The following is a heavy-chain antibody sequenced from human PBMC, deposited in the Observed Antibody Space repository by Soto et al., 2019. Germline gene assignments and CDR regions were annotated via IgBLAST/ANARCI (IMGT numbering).Heavy chain of an antibody. J-gene: IGHJ6*02. Sequence: GASVKVSWKASGGTFSSYAISWVRQARGQGLEWMGGIIPIFGTANYAQKFQGRVTITADESTSTAYMELSSLRSEDTAVYYCARDLGYSSNLGDYYYGMDVWGQGTTVTVSS. CDR1: GGTFSSYA. D-gene: IGHD6-13*01. CDR2: IIPIFGTA. CDR3: ARDLGYSSNLGDYYYGMDV. V-gene: IGHV1-69*13.